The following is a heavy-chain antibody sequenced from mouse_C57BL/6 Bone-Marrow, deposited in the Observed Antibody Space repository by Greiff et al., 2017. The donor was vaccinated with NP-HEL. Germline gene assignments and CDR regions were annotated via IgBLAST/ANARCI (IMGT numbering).Heavy chain of an antibody. V-gene: IGHV1-26*01. J-gene: IGHJ3*01. Sequence: EVQLQQSGPELVKPGASVMISCKASGYTFTDYYMNWVKQSHGKSLEWIGDINPNNGGTSYNQKFKGKATLTVDKSSSTAYMELRILTSEDSAVYYCASHYYGSTWFAYWGQGTLVTVSA. CDR2: INPNNGGT. D-gene: IGHD1-1*01. CDR3: ASHYYGSTWFAY. CDR1: GYTFTDYY.